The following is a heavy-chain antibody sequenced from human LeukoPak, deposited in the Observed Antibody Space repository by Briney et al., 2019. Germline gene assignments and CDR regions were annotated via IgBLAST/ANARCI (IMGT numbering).Heavy chain of an antibody. V-gene: IGHV1-69*13. D-gene: IGHD3-10*02. CDR3: ARQTMSPGVYFDY. CDR2: IIPIFGTA. CDR1: GGTFSSYA. Sequence: SVKVSCKASGGTFSSYAISWVRQAPGQGLEWMGGIIPIFGTANYAQKFQGRVTITADESTSTAYMELSSLRSEDTAVYYCARQTMSPGVYFDYWGQGTLVTVSS. J-gene: IGHJ4*02.